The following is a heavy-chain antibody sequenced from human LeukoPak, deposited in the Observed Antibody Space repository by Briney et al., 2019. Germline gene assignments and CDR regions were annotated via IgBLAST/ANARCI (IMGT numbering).Heavy chain of an antibody. CDR3: ALRRLGFYYYYYMDV. V-gene: IGHV3-23*01. Sequence: GGSLRLSCAASGFTFSSYAMSWVRQAPEKGLEWVSAISGSGGSTYYADSVKGRFTISRDNSKNTLYLQMNSLRAEDTAVYYCALRRLGFYYYYYMDVWGKGTTVTVSS. CDR2: ISGSGGST. J-gene: IGHJ6*03. CDR1: GFTFSSYA. D-gene: IGHD3-9*01.